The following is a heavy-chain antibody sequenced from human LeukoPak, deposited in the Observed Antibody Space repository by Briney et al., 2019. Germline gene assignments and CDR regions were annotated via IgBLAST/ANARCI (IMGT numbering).Heavy chain of an antibody. CDR2: ISSSSSYI. D-gene: IGHD3-10*01. V-gene: IGHV3-21*01. J-gene: IGHJ4*02. CDR1: GFTFSSYS. CDR3: AREPMVRGVKGGFDY. Sequence: GGSLRLSCAASGFTFSSYSMNWVRQAPGKGLEWVSSISSSSSYIYYADSAEGRFTISRDNAKNSLYLQMNSLRAEDTAVYYCAREPMVRGVKGGFDYWGQGTLVTVSS.